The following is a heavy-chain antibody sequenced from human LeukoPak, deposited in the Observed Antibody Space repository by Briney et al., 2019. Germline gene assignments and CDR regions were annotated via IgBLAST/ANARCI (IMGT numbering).Heavy chain of an antibody. Sequence: VASVRVSCKVSGYTLTELSMHWVRQAPGKGLEWMGGFDPEDGETIYAQKFQGRATMTEDTSTDTAYMELSSLRSEDTAVYYCATVRGYSYGYPDYWGQGTLVTVSS. D-gene: IGHD5-18*01. J-gene: IGHJ4*02. CDR2: FDPEDGET. CDR3: ATVRGYSYGYPDY. V-gene: IGHV1-24*01. CDR1: GYTLTELS.